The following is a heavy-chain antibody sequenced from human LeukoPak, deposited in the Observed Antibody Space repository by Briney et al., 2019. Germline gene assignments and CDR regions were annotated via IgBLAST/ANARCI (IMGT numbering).Heavy chain of an antibody. D-gene: IGHD2-15*01. CDR1: GFTVSDNY. Sequence: GGSLRLSCAASGFTVSDNYMGWVRQAPGKGLEWVSVIYSGGSTYYADSVKGRFTISRHNSKNTLYLQMNSLRAEDTAVYYCAACGGLTSCYSAVYFDYWGQGTLVTVSS. J-gene: IGHJ4*02. CDR2: IYSGGST. CDR3: AACGGLTSCYSAVYFDY. V-gene: IGHV3-53*04.